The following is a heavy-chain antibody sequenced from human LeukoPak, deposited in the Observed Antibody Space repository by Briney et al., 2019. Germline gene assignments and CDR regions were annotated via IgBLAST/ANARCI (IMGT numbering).Heavy chain of an antibody. D-gene: IGHD3-22*01. Sequence: ASVKVSCKASGYTFTGYYMHWVRQAPGQGLEGMGWINPNSGGTNYAQKFQGRVTMTRDTSISTAYMELSRLRSDDTAVYYCARDLYITMIVVGSLDPWGQGTLVTVSS. CDR1: GYTFTGYY. V-gene: IGHV1-2*02. CDR2: INPNSGGT. J-gene: IGHJ5*02. CDR3: ARDLYITMIVVGSLDP.